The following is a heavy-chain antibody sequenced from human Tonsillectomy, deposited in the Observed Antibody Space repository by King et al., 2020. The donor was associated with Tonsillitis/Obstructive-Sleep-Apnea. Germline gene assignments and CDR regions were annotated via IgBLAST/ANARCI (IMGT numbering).Heavy chain of an antibody. D-gene: IGHD3-3*01. J-gene: IGHJ3*02. CDR3: ARGNYDSDAFDI. Sequence: TLKESGPTLVKPTQTLTLTCTFSGFSISTGGVGVGWIRQPPGKALEWLALIYWDGDKRYSSSLKSRLTITKDTSKNQVVLTMTNMDPVDTATYYCARGNYDSDAFDIWGQGTMVTVSS. CDR2: IYWDGDK. CDR1: GFSISTGGVG. V-gene: IGHV2-5*02.